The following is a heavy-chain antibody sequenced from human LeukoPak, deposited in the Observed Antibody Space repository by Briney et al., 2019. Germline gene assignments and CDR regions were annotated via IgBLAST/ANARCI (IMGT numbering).Heavy chain of an antibody. V-gene: IGHV3-23*01. Sequence: HPGGCLRHSCAASGFTFSSYWMHSVRQAPGKGLEWVSAISGSGGSTYYADSVKGRFTISRDNSKNTLYLQMNSLRAEDTAVYYCAKHGVDYVYYFDYWGQGTLVTVSA. J-gene: IGHJ4*02. D-gene: IGHD3-16*01. CDR2: ISGSGGST. CDR3: AKHGVDYVYYFDY. CDR1: GFTFSSYW.